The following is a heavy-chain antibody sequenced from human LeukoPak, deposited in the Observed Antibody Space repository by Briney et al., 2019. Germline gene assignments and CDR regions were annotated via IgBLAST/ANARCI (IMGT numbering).Heavy chain of an antibody. J-gene: IGHJ6*02. CDR3: ARGFLSQVVPAARWYGMDV. CDR1: GGSFSGYY. Sequence: KPSETLSLTCAVYGGSFSGYYWSWIRQPPGKGLEWIGEINHSGSTNYNPSLKSRVTISVDTSKNQFSLKLSSVTAADTAVYYCARGFLSQVVPAARWYGMDVWGQGTTVTVSS. D-gene: IGHD2-2*01. CDR2: INHSGST. V-gene: IGHV4-34*01.